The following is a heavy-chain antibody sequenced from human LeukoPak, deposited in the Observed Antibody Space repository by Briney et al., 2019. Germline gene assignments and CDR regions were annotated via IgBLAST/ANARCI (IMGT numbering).Heavy chain of an antibody. J-gene: IGHJ4*02. Sequence: SETLSLTCTVSGGSISSSSYYWGWIRQPPGKGLEWVGSIYYSGSTYYNPSLKSRVTISVDTSKNQFSLKLSSVTAADTAVYYCARVDCSGGSCSTWFDYWGQGTLVTVSS. V-gene: IGHV4-39*01. CDR1: GGSISSSSYY. CDR2: IYYSGST. D-gene: IGHD2-15*01. CDR3: ARVDCSGGSCSTWFDY.